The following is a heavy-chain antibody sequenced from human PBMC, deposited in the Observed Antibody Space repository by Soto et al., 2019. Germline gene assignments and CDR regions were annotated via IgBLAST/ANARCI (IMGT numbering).Heavy chain of an antibody. J-gene: IGHJ4*02. D-gene: IGHD3-10*01. Sequence: SETLSLTCAVSGGSISSSNWWSWVRQPPGKGLEWIGEIYHSGSTNYNPSLKSRVTISVDKSKNQFSLKLSSVTAADTAVYYCARAWYYYGSGTYFDYWGQGTLVTVLL. CDR2: IYHSGST. CDR3: ARAWYYYGSGTYFDY. CDR1: GGSISSSNW. V-gene: IGHV4-4*02.